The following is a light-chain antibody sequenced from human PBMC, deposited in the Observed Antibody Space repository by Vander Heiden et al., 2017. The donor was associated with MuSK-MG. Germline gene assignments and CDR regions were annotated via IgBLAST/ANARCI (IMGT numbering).Light chain of an antibody. Sequence: DIQMTQSPSSLSASVGDRVTITCRASQGIRNYLAWFQQKPRKAPKSLIYAASSLHSGVPSKFSGSGSGTDFTLTINGLQPEDFATYYCQQYYTYPRTFGQGTRLEIK. CDR2: AAS. CDR1: QGIRNY. V-gene: IGKV1-16*02. J-gene: IGKJ5*01. CDR3: QQYYTYPRT.